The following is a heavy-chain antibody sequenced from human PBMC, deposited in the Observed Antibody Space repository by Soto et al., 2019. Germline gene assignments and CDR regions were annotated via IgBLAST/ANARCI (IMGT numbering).Heavy chain of an antibody. J-gene: IGHJ6*02. CDR1: GFSVDDYA. Sequence: EVQVVASGGGLVQPGRSLRLSCAASGFSVDDYAMHWVRQAPGKGLEWVSGISWNSGTIGYADSVKGRFTISRDNAKNSLYLQMNSLRAEDTALYYCAKSTGGTANGMGVWGQGTTVTVSS. CDR3: AKSTGGTANGMGV. CDR2: ISWNSGTI. D-gene: IGHD2-21*02. V-gene: IGHV3-9*01.